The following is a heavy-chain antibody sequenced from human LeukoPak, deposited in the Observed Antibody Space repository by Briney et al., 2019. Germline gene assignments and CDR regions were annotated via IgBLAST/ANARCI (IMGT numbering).Heavy chain of an antibody. J-gene: IGHJ4*02. CDR2: IGSSGSST. V-gene: IGHV3-23*01. CDR3: DGGDSD. Sequence: GGSLRLSCAASGFTFSSYPMNWARQAPGKGLEWVSTIGSSGSSTFYADSVKRRFTISRNNSKNTLYLQMSGLRAEDTAIYYCDGGDSDWGQGTMVPVSS. D-gene: IGHD3-16*01. CDR1: GFTFSSYP.